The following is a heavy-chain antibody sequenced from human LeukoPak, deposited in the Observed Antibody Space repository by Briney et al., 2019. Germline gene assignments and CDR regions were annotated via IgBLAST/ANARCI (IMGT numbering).Heavy chain of an antibody. CDR2: IIPIFGTA. CDR3: ARDRKDYDFWSGLNYYYYMDV. CDR1: GGTFSSYA. D-gene: IGHD3-3*01. V-gene: IGHV1-69*01. Sequence: GSSVKVSCKASGGTFSSYAISWVRQAPGQGLEWMGGIIPIFGTANYAQKFQGRVTITADESTSTAYMELSSLRSEDTAVYYCARDRKDYDFWSGLNYYYYMDVWGKGTTVTVSS. J-gene: IGHJ6*03.